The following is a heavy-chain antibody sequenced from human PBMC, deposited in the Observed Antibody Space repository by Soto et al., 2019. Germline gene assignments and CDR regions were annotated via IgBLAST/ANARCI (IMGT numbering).Heavy chain of an antibody. Sequence: GASVKVSCKASGYTFTSYAMHWVRQAPGQGLEWMGWINAGNGNTKYSQKFQGRVTITRDTSASTAYMELSSLRSEDTAVYYCASGGYCSGGSCPGTPTWFDPWGQGTLVPVSS. D-gene: IGHD2-15*01. J-gene: IGHJ5*02. V-gene: IGHV1-3*01. CDR3: ASGGYCSGGSCPGTPTWFDP. CDR1: GYTFTSYA. CDR2: INAGNGNT.